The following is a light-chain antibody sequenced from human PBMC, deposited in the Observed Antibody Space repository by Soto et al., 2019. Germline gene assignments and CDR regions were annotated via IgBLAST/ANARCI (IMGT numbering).Light chain of an antibody. CDR2: EVS. J-gene: IGLJ1*01. CDR1: SSDVGGYYY. Sequence: QSALTQPPSASGSPGQSVTISCTGTSSDVGGYYYVSWYQQHPGKAPKLMIYEVSKRPSGVPDRLSGSKSGNTASLTVSGLQADDEADYYCSSYAGSNTPYVFGTGTKLTVL. V-gene: IGLV2-8*01. CDR3: SSYAGSNTPYV.